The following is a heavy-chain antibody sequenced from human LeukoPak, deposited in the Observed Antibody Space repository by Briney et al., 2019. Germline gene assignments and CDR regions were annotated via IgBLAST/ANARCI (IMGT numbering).Heavy chain of an antibody. V-gene: IGHV5-51*01. J-gene: IGHJ4*02. D-gene: IGHD3-22*01. CDR2: ISLGDSDT. CDR3: ARHVDDSSGYYYRTMYYFDY. CDR1: GYSFTTYR. Sequence: GESLKISCKGSGYSFTTYRIGWVRQMPGKGLEWMGIISLGDSDTRYSPSFQGQVTISADKSISTAYLQWSSLKASDTAMYYCARHVDDSSGYYYRTMYYFDYWGQGSLVTVSS.